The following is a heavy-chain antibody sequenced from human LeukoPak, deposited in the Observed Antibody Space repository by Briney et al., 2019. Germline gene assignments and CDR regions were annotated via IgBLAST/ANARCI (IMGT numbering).Heavy chain of an antibody. CDR2: INHSGST. Sequence: SETLSLTCTVSGGSISSYYWSWIRQPPGKGLEWIGEINHSGSTNYNPSLKGRVTISVDTSKNQFSLKLSSVTAADTAVYYCARVSIGGSSWSYYYYMDAWGKGTTVTISS. D-gene: IGHD6-13*01. CDR3: ARVSIGGSSWSYYYYMDA. J-gene: IGHJ6*03. CDR1: GGSISSYY. V-gene: IGHV4-34*01.